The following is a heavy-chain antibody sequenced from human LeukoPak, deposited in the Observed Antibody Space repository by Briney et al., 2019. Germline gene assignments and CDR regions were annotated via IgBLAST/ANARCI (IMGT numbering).Heavy chain of an antibody. CDR2: IYYSGLT. V-gene: IGHV4-39*02. CDR3: ASGTFDDYGDYNRGDYFDH. D-gene: IGHD4-17*01. CDR1: GASISSSSSS. Sequence: TSETLSLTCTVSGASISSSSSSWGWVRQPPGKGPEWIGRIYYSGLTYDNPSLKSRVSISVDPSKNHFSLKVSSVTAADTAVYFCASGTFDDYGDYNRGDYFDHWGQGTLVTVSS. J-gene: IGHJ4*02.